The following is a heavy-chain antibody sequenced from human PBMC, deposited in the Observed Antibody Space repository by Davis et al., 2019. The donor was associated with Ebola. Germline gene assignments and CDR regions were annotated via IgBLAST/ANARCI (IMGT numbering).Heavy chain of an antibody. J-gene: IGHJ4*02. Sequence: GESLKISCVASGFAFRNYWMHWVRHTPAKGLEWVSRNCSDGSYTTHADSVRGRFTMSRDNAENTLYLYMNSLRTDDSAVYYCAGVGTDWGSDWWGQGTLVTVSS. CDR3: AGVGTDWGSDW. V-gene: IGHV3-74*03. CDR1: GFAFRNYW. D-gene: IGHD3-9*01. CDR2: NCSDGSYT.